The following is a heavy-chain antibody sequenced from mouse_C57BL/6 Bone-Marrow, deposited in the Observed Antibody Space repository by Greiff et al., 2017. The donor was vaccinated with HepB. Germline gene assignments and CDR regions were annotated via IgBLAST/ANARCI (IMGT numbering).Heavy chain of an antibody. D-gene: IGHD2-1*01. Sequence: EVQRVESGGGLVQPGGSLKLSCAASGFTFSDYYMYWVRQTPEKRLEWVAYISNGGGSTYYPDTVKGRFTISRDNAKNTLYLHMSRLKSEDTAMYYCARPVYYGNWFAYWGQGTLVTVSA. CDR1: GFTFSDYY. CDR3: ARPVYYGNWFAY. V-gene: IGHV5-12*01. J-gene: IGHJ3*01. CDR2: ISNGGGST.